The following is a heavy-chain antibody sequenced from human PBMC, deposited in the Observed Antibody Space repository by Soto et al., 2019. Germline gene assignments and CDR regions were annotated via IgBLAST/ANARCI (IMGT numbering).Heavy chain of an antibody. CDR1: GFIFSNNG. CDR2: MSYDGSDT. D-gene: IGHD3-10*02. Sequence: AGGSLSLSCVGSGFIFSNNGMHWVRQTPGKGLEWVAFMSYDGSDTFYADSVKGRFTISRDNSKNPLFLHMSNLRAEDTAMYYCTIVRVADSALDHWGQGTLVTVSS. CDR3: TIVRVADSALDH. V-gene: IGHV3-30*02. J-gene: IGHJ4*02.